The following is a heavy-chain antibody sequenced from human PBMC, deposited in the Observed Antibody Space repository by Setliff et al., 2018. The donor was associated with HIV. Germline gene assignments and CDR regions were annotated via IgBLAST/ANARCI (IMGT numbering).Heavy chain of an antibody. CDR3: ARGLSFYDPGGFDY. Sequence: SETLSLTCTVSGGSISSYYWSWIRQPPGKGLEWIGYIYTSGSVSYNPSLKSRVTISVDTSKNQFSLKLSSVTAADTAVYYCARGLSFYDPGGFDYWGQGTLVTVSS. CDR1: GGSISSYY. D-gene: IGHD3-22*01. V-gene: IGHV4-4*09. J-gene: IGHJ4*02. CDR2: IYTSGSV.